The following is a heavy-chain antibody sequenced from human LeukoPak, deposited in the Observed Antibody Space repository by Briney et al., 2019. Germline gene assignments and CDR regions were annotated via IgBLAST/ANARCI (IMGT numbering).Heavy chain of an antibody. CDR2: VHPGDSHT. J-gene: IGHJ2*01. CDR3: ARQPGMTAKSWYFDL. D-gene: IGHD2-2*01. Sequence: GEALKISCEGSGYTFTKYWIGWVREMPGKGLEWMGIVHPGDSHTWYSPSFQGQVTISANKSISMAYLQWSSLKASDTAMYFCARQPGMTAKSWYFDLWGRGTLVTVSS. CDR1: GYTFTKYW. V-gene: IGHV5-51*01.